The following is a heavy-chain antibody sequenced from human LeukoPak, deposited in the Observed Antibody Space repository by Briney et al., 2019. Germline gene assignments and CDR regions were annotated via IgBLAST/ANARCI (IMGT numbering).Heavy chain of an antibody. CDR2: INPNSGGT. Sequence: ASVKVSCKASGYTFTDYYMHWVRQAPGQGLEWMGWINPNSGGTNYAQKFQGRVAMTRDTSISTAYMELSRLRSDDTAVYYCARWFGEFSYYFDYWGQGTLVTVSS. CDR1: GYTFTDYY. V-gene: IGHV1-2*02. D-gene: IGHD3-10*01. CDR3: ARWFGEFSYYFDY. J-gene: IGHJ4*02.